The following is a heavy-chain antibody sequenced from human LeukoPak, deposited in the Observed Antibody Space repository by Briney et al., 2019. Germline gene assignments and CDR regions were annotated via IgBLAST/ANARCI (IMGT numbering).Heavy chain of an antibody. Sequence: PGGSLRLSCAASGFTVSSNYMTWVRQASGKGLEWVSVLYSGGSTYYADSVKGRFTISRDNSKNTLYLQMNSLRAEDTAVYYCARAPRMVYFDYWGQGTLVTVSS. CDR1: GFTVSSNY. V-gene: IGHV3-53*01. J-gene: IGHJ4*02. CDR2: LYSGGST. D-gene: IGHD2-15*01. CDR3: ARAPRMVYFDY.